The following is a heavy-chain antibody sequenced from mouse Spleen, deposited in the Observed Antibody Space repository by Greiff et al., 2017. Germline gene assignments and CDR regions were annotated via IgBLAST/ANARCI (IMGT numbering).Heavy chain of an antibody. CDR2: ISSGGGNT. CDR1: GFTFSSYA. J-gene: IGHJ4*01. V-gene: IGHV5-9-3*01. Sequence: EVQLVESGGGLVKLGGSLKLSCAASGFTFSSYAMSWVRQTPEKRLEWVATISSGGGNTYYPDSVKGRFTISRDNAKNTLYLQMSSLKSEDTAMYYCARRGYYGSSYAMDYWGQGTSVTVSS. D-gene: IGHD1-1*01. CDR3: ARRGYYGSSYAMDY.